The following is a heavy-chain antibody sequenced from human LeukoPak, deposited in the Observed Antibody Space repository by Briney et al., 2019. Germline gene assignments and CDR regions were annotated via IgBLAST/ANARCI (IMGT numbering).Heavy chain of an antibody. CDR1: GDSITGYY. D-gene: IGHD5-12*01. J-gene: IGHJ4*02. Sequence: SETLSLTCSVSGDSITGYYWGWIRQPPGKGLEWIGNIYYTGNTYYNSSLKNRVTISLDTSKNQFSLKLSSVTAADTAVYYCARTGLPQSLELYYFDYWGQGTLVTVSS. CDR2: IYYTGNT. V-gene: IGHV4-39*07. CDR3: ARTGLPQSLELYYFDY.